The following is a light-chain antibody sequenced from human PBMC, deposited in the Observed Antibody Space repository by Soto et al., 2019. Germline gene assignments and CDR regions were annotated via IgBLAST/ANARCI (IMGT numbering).Light chain of an antibody. CDR2: EVS. J-gene: IGLJ1*01. V-gene: IGLV2-14*01. CDR1: SSDVGPYNH. CDR3: SSYPSTDTLYV. Sequence: QSVLTQPASVSRPPEQSITISCAATSSDVGPYNHVYWYQLHPAKAPKLIILEVSNRPAGASNRFSGSKTCNKASLTISGRQAEDEVYYDCSSYPSTDTLYVFGTGTKLTV.